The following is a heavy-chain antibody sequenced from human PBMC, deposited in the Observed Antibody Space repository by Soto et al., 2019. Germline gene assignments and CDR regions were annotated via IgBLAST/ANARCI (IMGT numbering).Heavy chain of an antibody. CDR1: GYRFSTYW. CDR3: SRQGVRGGAYYGMDV. D-gene: IGHD3-16*01. Sequence: EVQLVQSGAEVKKPGESLKISCKGSGYRFSTYWIGWVRQMPGKGLEWMGIIYPDDSDTRYSPSFQGQVTISADKSISTAHLQWSSLKASDTAMYYCSRQGVRGGAYYGMDVWGQGTTVTVSS. V-gene: IGHV5-51*01. J-gene: IGHJ6*02. CDR2: IYPDDSDT.